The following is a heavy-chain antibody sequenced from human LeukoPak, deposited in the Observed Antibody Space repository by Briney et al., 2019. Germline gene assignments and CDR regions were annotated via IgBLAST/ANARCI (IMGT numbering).Heavy chain of an antibody. CDR2: INPNSGGT. CDR3: ARVRAITMIVYGMDV. V-gene: IGHV1-2*02. Sequence: ASVKVSCKASGYTFTGYYMHWVRQAPGQGLEWMGWINPNSGGTNYAQKFQGRVIMTRDTSISTAYMELSRLRSDDTAVYYCARVRAITMIVYGMDVWGQGTTVTVSS. CDR1: GYTFTGYY. J-gene: IGHJ6*02. D-gene: IGHD3-22*01.